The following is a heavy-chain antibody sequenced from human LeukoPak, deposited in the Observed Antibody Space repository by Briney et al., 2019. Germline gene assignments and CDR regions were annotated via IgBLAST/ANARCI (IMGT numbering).Heavy chain of an antibody. CDR3: ARADYYDSSGYAIGY. D-gene: IGHD3-22*01. V-gene: IGHV4-61*02. CDR1: GGSISSGSYY. CDR2: IYTSGST. Sequence: SQTLSLTCTVSGGSISSGSYYWSWIRQPAGKGLEWIGRIYTSGSTNYNPSLKSRVTISVDTSKNQFSLKLSSVTAADTAVYYCARADYYDSSGYAIGYWGQGTLVTVSS. J-gene: IGHJ4*02.